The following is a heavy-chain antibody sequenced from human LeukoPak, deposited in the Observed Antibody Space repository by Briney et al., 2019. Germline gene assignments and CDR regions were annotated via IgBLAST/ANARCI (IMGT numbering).Heavy chain of an antibody. Sequence: GGSLRLSCAASGFTFSSYAMSWVRQASGKGLEWVSAISGSGGSTYYADSVKGRLTISRDNSKNTLYLQMNSLRAEDTAVYYCAKDENDFWSGYTQRMYNWFDPWGQGTLVTVSS. V-gene: IGHV3-23*01. CDR2: ISGSGGST. CDR1: GFTFSSYA. D-gene: IGHD3-3*01. J-gene: IGHJ5*02. CDR3: AKDENDFWSGYTQRMYNWFDP.